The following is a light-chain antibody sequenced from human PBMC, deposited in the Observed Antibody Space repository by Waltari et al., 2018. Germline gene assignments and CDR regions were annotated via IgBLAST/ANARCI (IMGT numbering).Light chain of an antibody. Sequence: QSVLSQPPSASGAPGQWVTISCSGRDSNIGRNIVNWYQQLPGTAPKVLIFSNDQRPAGVPVRVSGSRSGTSASLAISGLQSEDEADYFCAAWDDSLNAVVFGGGTRLTVL. CDR3: AAWDDSLNAVV. CDR2: SND. V-gene: IGLV1-44*01. CDR1: DSNIGRNI. J-gene: IGLJ2*01.